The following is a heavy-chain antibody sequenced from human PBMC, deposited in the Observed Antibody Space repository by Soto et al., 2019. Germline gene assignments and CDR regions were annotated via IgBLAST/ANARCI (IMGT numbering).Heavy chain of an antibody. CDR2: IYHSGST. CDR3: ARDHSSSGSPHFDH. Sequence: LSLTCAVSGGSISSSSWWSWVRQPPGKGLEWIGEIYHSGSTNYNPSLKSRVTISVDKSKNQFSLKLSSVTAADTAVYYCARDHSSSGSPHFDHWGQGTLVTVSS. J-gene: IGHJ1*01. V-gene: IGHV4-4*02. D-gene: IGHD3-22*01. CDR1: GGSISSSSW.